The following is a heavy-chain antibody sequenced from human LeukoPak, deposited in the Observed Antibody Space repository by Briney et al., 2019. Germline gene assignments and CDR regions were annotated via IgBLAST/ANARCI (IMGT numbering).Heavy chain of an antibody. Sequence: GASVNVSCKASGYSFTDYYMHWLRQAPGQGLEWMGWINPSRGGTNYAQKFQARVTMTRDTSIATTYVELNRLTSDDTAVYFCAREMDSSEAFDIWGQGTLVTVSS. D-gene: IGHD3-22*01. CDR3: AREMDSSEAFDI. J-gene: IGHJ3*02. V-gene: IGHV1-2*02. CDR2: INPSRGGT. CDR1: GYSFTDYY.